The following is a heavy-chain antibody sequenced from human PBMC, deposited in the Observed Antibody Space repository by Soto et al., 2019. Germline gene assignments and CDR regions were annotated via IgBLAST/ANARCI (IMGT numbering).Heavy chain of an antibody. V-gene: IGHV4-39*07. D-gene: IGHD4-17*01. CDR2: FYYSENT. Sequence: SETLSLTCAVSGGSITSSSYSWGWVRQPPGKGLEWIATFYYSENTHYNPSLKSRVTISVDTSKNQFSLKLSSVTAADTAVYYCARVRTVTRYFDYWGQGTLVTVSS. CDR1: GGSITSSSYS. CDR3: ARVRTVTRYFDY. J-gene: IGHJ4*02.